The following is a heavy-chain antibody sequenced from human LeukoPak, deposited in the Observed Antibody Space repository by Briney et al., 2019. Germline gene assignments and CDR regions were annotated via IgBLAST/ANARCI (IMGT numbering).Heavy chain of an antibody. CDR1: GFTFSNYA. Sequence: GGSLRLSCAASGFTFSNYAMSWVRQAPGKGLEWVSAITGSGGSTFYADSVKGRFTISRDNSKNTFYLQMNSLRAEDTALYYCAKGLGSSSGRWFDPRGQGTLVTVSS. CDR3: AKGLGSSSGRWFDP. CDR2: ITGSGGST. J-gene: IGHJ5*02. V-gene: IGHV3-23*01. D-gene: IGHD6-6*01.